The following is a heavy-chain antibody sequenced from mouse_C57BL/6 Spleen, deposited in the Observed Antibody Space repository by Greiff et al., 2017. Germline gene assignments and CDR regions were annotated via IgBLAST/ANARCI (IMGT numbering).Heavy chain of an antibody. Sequence: QVQLKQPGAELVMPGASVKLSCKASGYTFTSYWMHWVKQRPGQGLEWIGEIDPSDSYTNYNQKFKGKSTLTVDKSSSTAYMQLSSLTSEDSAVYYCARLRREALYFDYWGQGTTLTVSS. D-gene: IGHD2-12*01. CDR2: IDPSDSYT. CDR3: ARLRREALYFDY. CDR1: GYTFTSYW. V-gene: IGHV1-69*01. J-gene: IGHJ2*01.